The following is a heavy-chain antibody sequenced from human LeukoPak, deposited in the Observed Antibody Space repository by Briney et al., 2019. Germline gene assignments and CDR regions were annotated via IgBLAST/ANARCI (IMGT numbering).Heavy chain of an antibody. CDR3: TRGHWGLQS. CDR2: IHHSGNS. D-gene: IGHD7-27*01. V-gene: IGHV4-59*02. Sequence: SETLSLTCTVSGASVTDYYWSWIRQSPGKGLEWISYIHHSGNSDYNPSLRSRVTTSLDTSKNQFSLNLISVTAADTAVYYRTRGHWGLQSWSQGTLVTVSS. J-gene: IGHJ5*02. CDR1: GASVTDYY.